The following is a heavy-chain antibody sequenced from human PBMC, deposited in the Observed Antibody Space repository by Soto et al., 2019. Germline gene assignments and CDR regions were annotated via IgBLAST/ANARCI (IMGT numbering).Heavy chain of an antibody. CDR3: AKGLRVVASAIDS. V-gene: IGHV3-23*01. Sequence: EVQLLESGGGLVQPGGSLRLSCAASGFTFSNYAMSWVRQAPGKGLEWVSVISGSGGNTQYADSVKGRFTISRDNSKNTLHLQMNILRVEDTAVYYCAKGLRVVASAIDSWGQGTLVTVSS. CDR2: ISGSGGNT. CDR1: GFTFSNYA. D-gene: IGHD2-2*01. J-gene: IGHJ4*02.